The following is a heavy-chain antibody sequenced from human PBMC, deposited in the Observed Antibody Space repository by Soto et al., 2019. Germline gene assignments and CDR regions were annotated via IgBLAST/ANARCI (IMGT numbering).Heavy chain of an antibody. D-gene: IGHD3-16*01. CDR2: ISGSGWST. CDR3: ARSLGDRWNSYFFHY. V-gene: IGHV3-23*01. J-gene: IGHJ4*02. Sequence: EVHLLESGGDLVQPGGSQRLSCAASGFTFSDYSMSWVRQAPGKGLEWVSGISGSGWSTYHADSVRGRFTISRDNSKYTLFLQMNSLRAEDTAVYVCARSLGDRWNSYFFHYWGQGTLVAVSS. CDR1: GFTFSDYS.